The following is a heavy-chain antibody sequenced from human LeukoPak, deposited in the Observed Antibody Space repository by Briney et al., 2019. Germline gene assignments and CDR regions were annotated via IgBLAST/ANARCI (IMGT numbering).Heavy chain of an antibody. V-gene: IGHV4-34*01. J-gene: IGHJ6*02. CDR1: GGSFSGYY. CDR2: INHSGST. CDR3: ARGNGIAAAGTPSYYGMDV. D-gene: IGHD6-13*01. Sequence: SEALSLTCAVYGGSFSGYYWSWIRQPPGKGLEWIGEINHSGSTNYNPSLKSRVTISVDTSKNQFSLKLSSVTAADTAVYFCARGNGIAAAGTPSYYGMDVWGQGTTVTVSS.